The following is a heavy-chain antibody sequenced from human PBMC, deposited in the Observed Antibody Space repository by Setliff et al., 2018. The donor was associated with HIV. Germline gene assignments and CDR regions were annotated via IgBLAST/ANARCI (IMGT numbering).Heavy chain of an antibody. CDR2: INPNSGGT. Sequence: ASVKVSCKASGYSFSSYYMHWVRQAPGQGLEWMGRINPNSGGTNEPQKFQGRVTMTRDTSISTAYMELSRLISDDTAVYYCARESRDIVATSPLDYWGQGTLVTVSS. D-gene: IGHD5-12*01. V-gene: IGHV1-2*06. CDR1: GYSFSSYY. CDR3: ARESRDIVATSPLDY. J-gene: IGHJ4*02.